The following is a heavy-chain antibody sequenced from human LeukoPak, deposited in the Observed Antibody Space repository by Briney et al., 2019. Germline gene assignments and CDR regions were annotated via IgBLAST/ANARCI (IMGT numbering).Heavy chain of an antibody. CDR2: ISSSSSYI. Sequence: GGSLRLSCAASGFTFSSYSMNWVRQAPGKGLEWVSSISSSSSYIYYADSVKGRFTISRDNAKNSLYLQMNSLRAEDTAVYYCARDAPTYYYGMDVWGQGTTVTVSS. CDR3: ARDAPTYYYGMDV. J-gene: IGHJ6*02. CDR1: GFTFSSYS. V-gene: IGHV3-21*01.